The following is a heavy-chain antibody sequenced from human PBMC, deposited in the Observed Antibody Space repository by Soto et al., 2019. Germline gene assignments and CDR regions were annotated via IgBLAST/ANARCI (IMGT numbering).Heavy chain of an antibody. CDR2: INTAGTTT. J-gene: IGHJ4*02. CDR1: GFTFTSYW. V-gene: IGHV3-74*01. D-gene: IGHD1-26*01. CDR3: ARVPTGSYGVWNS. Sequence: EVQLVESGGDLVQPGGSLRLSCAASGFTFTSYWMHWVRQAPWKGLVWVSRINTAGTTTAYADSVKGRFTISRDNAKNTLYLQMNSLRAEDTAVYYCARVPTGSYGVWNSWGQGTLVTVSS.